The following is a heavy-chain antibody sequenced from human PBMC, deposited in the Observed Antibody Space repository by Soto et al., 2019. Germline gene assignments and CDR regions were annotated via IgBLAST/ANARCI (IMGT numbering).Heavy chain of an antibody. V-gene: IGHV1-69*01. CDR2: IIPIFGTA. D-gene: IGHD6-19*01. J-gene: IGHJ4*02. Sequence: HVQLVQSGAEVKKPGSSGKLSCKASGGTFSSYAISWARQAHGQGLECMGGIIPIFGTANYAQKFQGRVTITADESTSTAYMELSSLRSEDTAVYYCALSVAVAGSFDYWCQGTLVTVS. CDR3: ALSVAVAGSFDY. CDR1: GGTFSSYA.